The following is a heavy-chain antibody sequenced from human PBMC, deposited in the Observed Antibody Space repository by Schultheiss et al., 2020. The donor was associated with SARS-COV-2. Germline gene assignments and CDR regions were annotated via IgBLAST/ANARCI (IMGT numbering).Heavy chain of an antibody. CDR1: GGSFSSYC. J-gene: IGHJ4*02. CDR3: ARSDRRGAAAGRFDS. V-gene: IGHV4-59*12. CDR2: IHYSGST. Sequence: SETLSLTCAVYGGSFSSYCWNWIRQPPGKGLEWIGYIHYSGSTNYNPSLKSRVTISVDKSKNQFSLMLSSVTAADTAVYYCARSDRRGAAAGRFDSWGQGTPVTVSS. D-gene: IGHD6-13*01.